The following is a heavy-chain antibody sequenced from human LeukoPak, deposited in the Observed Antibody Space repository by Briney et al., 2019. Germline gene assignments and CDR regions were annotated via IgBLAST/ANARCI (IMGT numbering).Heavy chain of an antibody. J-gene: IGHJ4*02. CDR3: ARDLLNEGNHLDY. Sequence: TSETLSLTCTVSGGSISSGDYYWSWIRQPPGKGLEWIGYIYYSGSTYYNPSLKSRVTISVDTSKNQFSLKLSSVTAADTAVYYCARDLLNEGNHLDYWGQGTLVTVSS. CDR1: GGSISSGDYY. V-gene: IGHV4-30-4*01. CDR2: IYYSGST. D-gene: IGHD4-23*01.